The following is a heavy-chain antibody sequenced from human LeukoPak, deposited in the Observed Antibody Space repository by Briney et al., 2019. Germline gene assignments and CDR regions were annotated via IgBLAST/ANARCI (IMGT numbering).Heavy chain of an antibody. D-gene: IGHD2-2*01. J-gene: IGHJ6*02. CDR3: AREGYCSSTSCRYYYYYGMDV. CDR2: IKQDGSEK. Sequence: PGGSLRLSCAASGFTVSSNYMSWVRQAPGKGLEWVANIKQDGSEKYYVDSVKGRFTISRDNAKNSLYLQMNSLRAEDTAVYYCAREGYCSSTSCRYYYYYGMDVWGQGTTVTVSS. V-gene: IGHV3-7*01. CDR1: GFTVSSNY.